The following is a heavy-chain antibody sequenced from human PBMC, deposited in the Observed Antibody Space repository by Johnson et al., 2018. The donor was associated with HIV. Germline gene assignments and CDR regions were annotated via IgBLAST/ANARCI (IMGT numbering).Heavy chain of an antibody. D-gene: IGHD2-2*01. V-gene: IGHV3-30*03. CDR3: ARAAIVVLPAGAFDI. Sequence: QVQLVESGGGVVQPGRSLRLSCAASGFTFSSYGIHWVRQAPGKGLEWVAVISYDGSNKYYADSVKGRFTISRDKSKKTLYLQMNSLRLEDTAIYYCARAAIVVLPAGAFDIWGRGTMVTVSS. CDR1: GFTFSSYG. J-gene: IGHJ3*02. CDR2: ISYDGSNK.